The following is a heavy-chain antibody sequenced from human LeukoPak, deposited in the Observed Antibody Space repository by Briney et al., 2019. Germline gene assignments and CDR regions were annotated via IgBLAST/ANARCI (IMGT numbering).Heavy chain of an antibody. D-gene: IGHD6-6*01. CDR2: IYYNGNT. V-gene: IGHV4-59*01. CDR3: ARGGSRQSSSSDFDY. J-gene: IGHJ4*02. Sequence: PSETLSLTCTVSGGSFSSYYWSWIRQPPGKGLEWIGYIYYNGNTNYSPSLKSRVTISVDTSKKQFSLKLSSVTAADTAVYYCARGGSRQSSSSDFDYWGQGILVTVSS. CDR1: GGSFSSYY.